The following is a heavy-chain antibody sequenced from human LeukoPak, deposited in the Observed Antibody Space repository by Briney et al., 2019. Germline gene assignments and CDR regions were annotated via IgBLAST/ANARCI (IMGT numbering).Heavy chain of an antibody. CDR2: IIPIFGTA. V-gene: IGHV1-69*05. D-gene: IGHD3-3*01. CDR3: AREGDDFWSGYYIDY. J-gene: IGHJ4*02. Sequence: EASVKVSCKASGGTFSSYAISWVRQAPGQGLEWMGGIIPIFGTANYAQKLQGRVTMTTDTSTSTAYMELRSLRSDDTAVYYCAREGDDFWSGYYIDYWGQGTLVTVSS. CDR1: GGTFSSYA.